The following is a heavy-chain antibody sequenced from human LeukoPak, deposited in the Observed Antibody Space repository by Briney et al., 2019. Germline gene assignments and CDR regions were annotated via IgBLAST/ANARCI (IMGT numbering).Heavy chain of an antibody. CDR3: ARDGGRDGYNFYYHGLDV. D-gene: IGHD5-24*01. V-gene: IGHV3-33*01. Sequence: GGSLRLSCAASGFTFSSYGMHWVRQAPGKGLEWVAVIRYDGSNKYYADSVKGRFTISRDNSKNALYLQMNSLRAEDTADYYCARDGGRDGYNFYYHGLDVWGQGTTVTVSS. CDR1: GFTFSSYG. J-gene: IGHJ6*02. CDR2: IRYDGSNK.